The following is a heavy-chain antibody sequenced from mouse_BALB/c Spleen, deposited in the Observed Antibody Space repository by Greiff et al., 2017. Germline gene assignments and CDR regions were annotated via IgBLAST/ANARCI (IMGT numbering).Heavy chain of an antibody. CDR3: ADYDSSWFAY. D-gene: IGHD2-4*01. CDR2: ISYSGST. V-gene: IGHV3-2*02. Sequence: DVQLQESGPGLVKPSQSLSLTCTVTGYSITSDYAWNWIRQFPGNKLEWMGYISYSGSTSYNPSLKSRISITRDTSKNQFFLQLNSVTTEDTATYYCADYDSSWFAYWGQGTLVTVSA. J-gene: IGHJ3*01. CDR1: GYSITSDYA.